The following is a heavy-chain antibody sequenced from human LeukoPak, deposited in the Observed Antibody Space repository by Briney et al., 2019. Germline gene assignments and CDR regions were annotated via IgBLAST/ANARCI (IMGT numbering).Heavy chain of an antibody. J-gene: IGHJ4*02. CDR2: IYHSGST. CDR1: GGSISSSNW. Sequence: SETLSLTCAVSGGSISSSNWWSWVRQPPGKGLEWIGEIYHSGSTNYNPSLKSRVTISVDKSKNQFSLKLSSVTAADTAVYYCARGVAAAGTLHFDYWGRGTLVTVSS. V-gene: IGHV4-4*02. D-gene: IGHD6-13*01. CDR3: ARGVAAAGTLHFDY.